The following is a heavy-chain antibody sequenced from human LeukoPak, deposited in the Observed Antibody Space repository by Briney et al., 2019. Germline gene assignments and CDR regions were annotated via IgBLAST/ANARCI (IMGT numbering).Heavy chain of an antibody. Sequence: GRSLRLSCAASGFTFSSYSMSWVRQAPGKGLEWVGWIKSEPDGGTTVYAASVKGRFTIPRDDSKNTLFLQMNNLKTEDTASYYCATGGYSGYSDGGQGTLVTVSS. CDR2: IKSEPDGGTT. J-gene: IGHJ4*02. V-gene: IGHV3-15*01. D-gene: IGHD5-12*01. CDR3: ATGGYSGYSD. CDR1: GFTFSSYS.